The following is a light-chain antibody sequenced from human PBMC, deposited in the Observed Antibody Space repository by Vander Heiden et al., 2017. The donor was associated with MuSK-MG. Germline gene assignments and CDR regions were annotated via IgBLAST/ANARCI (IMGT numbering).Light chain of an antibody. V-gene: IGLV3-21*01. J-gene: IGLJ2*01. CDR1: DIGSKS. CDR2: DDI. Sequence: SYVVTQSPSLSVTPGQTARISCGGNDIGSKSVHWYQQRAGQAPVLVIYDDIDRPSGIPERFSGSNSGDTATLTISRVEGDDEADFYCQVWDSTNDHVVFGGGTKLTVL. CDR3: QVWDSTNDHVV.